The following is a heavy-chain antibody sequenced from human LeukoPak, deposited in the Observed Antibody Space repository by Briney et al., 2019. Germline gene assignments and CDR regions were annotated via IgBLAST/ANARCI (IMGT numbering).Heavy chain of an antibody. D-gene: IGHD2-2*01. J-gene: IGHJ5*02. V-gene: IGHV4-4*02. CDR1: GGSISSSNW. CDR2: IYHSGST. CDR3: ARVQTPPIVVVPAASNWFDP. Sequence: PSETLSLTCAVSGGSISSSNWWSWVRQPPGKGLEWIGEIYHSGSTNYNPSLKSRVTISVDKSKNQFSLKLSSVTAADTAVYYCARVQTPPIVVVPAASNWFDPWGQGTLVTVSS.